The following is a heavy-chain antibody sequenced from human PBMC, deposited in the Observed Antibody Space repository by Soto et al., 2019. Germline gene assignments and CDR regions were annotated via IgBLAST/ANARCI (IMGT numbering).Heavy chain of an antibody. CDR2: IWYDGSNK. J-gene: IGHJ4*02. CDR3: AREKAPMTTLDY. CDR1: GCTFGSYG. Sequence: AGGFLRLWWAAAGCTFGSYGVHWVRQAPGKGLEWVAVIWYDGSNKYYADSVKGRFTISRDNSKNTLYLQMNSLRAEDTAVYYCAREKAPMTTLDYWGQGTLVTVSS. D-gene: IGHD4-17*01. V-gene: IGHV3-33*01.